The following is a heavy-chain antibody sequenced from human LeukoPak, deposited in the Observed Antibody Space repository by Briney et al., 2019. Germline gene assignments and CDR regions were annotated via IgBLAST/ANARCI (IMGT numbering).Heavy chain of an antibody. CDR2: ISSSGSTI. CDR1: GFTFSSYE. CDR3: ARDTYYYDSSGYSLFDY. V-gene: IGHV3-48*03. Sequence: PGGSLRLSCAAPGFTFSSYEMNWVRQAPGKGLEWVSYISSSGSTIYYADSVKGRFTISRDNAKNSLYLQMNSLRAEDTAVYYCARDTYYYDSSGYSLFDYWGQGTLVTVSS. J-gene: IGHJ4*02. D-gene: IGHD3-22*01.